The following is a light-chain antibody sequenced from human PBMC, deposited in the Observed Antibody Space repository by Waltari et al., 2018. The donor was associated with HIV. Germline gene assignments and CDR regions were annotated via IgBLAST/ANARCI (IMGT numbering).Light chain of an antibody. CDR3: CSYAGSFTLL. CDR1: FRDVGGYNF. CDR2: DVN. Sequence: QSALTQPRPVSGSPGPSVTISCSGPFRDVGGYNFVSWYQQHSCKAPKLVIFDVNKRPSGVPDRFSGSKSGNTASLTVSGLQAEDEADYFCCSYAGSFTLLFGGGTNLAVL. V-gene: IGLV2-11*01. J-gene: IGLJ3*02.